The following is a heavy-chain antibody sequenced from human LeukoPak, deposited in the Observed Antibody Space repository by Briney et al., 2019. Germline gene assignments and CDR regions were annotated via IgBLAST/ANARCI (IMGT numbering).Heavy chain of an antibody. J-gene: IGHJ4*02. CDR1: GFTFSSYE. D-gene: IGHD5/OR15-5a*01. CDR2: ISSSDSTI. CDR3: VRDGLSTGSSPPLDY. V-gene: IGHV3-48*03. Sequence: GGSLTLSCAASGFTFSSYEMNWVRQAQGQGLEWESFISSSDSTIYYANSVKRRLTSPRDNRKIPLYLQMDSLRCEDRGVYYCVRDGLSTGSSPPLDYWGQGTLVTVSS.